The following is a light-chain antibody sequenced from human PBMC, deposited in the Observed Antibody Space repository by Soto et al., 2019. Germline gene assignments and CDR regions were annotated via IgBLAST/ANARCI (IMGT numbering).Light chain of an antibody. CDR3: SSYADSSTVV. CDR2: NVD. J-gene: IGLJ2*01. Sequence: QSALTQVASVSASPGQSITISCTGNSSDVGGHNYVSWYQQHPGNAPKLMIYNVDYRPSGVSNRFSGSKSGNTASLTISGLQADDEAYYYCSSYADSSTVVFGGGTKVTVL. CDR1: SSDVGGHNY. V-gene: IGLV2-14*03.